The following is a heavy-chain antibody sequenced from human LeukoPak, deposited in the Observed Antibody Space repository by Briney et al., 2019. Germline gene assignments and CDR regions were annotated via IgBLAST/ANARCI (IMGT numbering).Heavy chain of an antibody. J-gene: IGHJ6*02. CDR1: GGSFSGYY. V-gene: IGHV4-34*01. D-gene: IGHD3-9*01. CDR2: INHSGST. Sequence: SETLSLTCAVYGGSFSGYYWSWIRQPPGEGLEWIGEINHSGSTNYNPSLKSRVTISVDTSKNQFSLKLSSVTAADTAVYYCARVHYDILTGYYLYYYYGMDVWGQGTTVTVSS. CDR3: ARVHYDILTGYYLYYYYGMDV.